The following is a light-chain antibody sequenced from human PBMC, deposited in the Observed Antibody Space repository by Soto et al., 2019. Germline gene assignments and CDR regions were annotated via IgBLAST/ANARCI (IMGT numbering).Light chain of an antibody. CDR3: SSYAGSNNVV. CDR2: EVT. J-gene: IGLJ2*01. V-gene: IGLV2-8*01. Sequence: QYALTQPPSASGSPGQSVTISCTGTSSDVCGYNYVSWYQQHPGKAPKLMIYEVTKRPSGVPDRFSGSKSGNTASLTVSGLQAEDEADYYCSSYAGSNNVVFGGGTKLTVL. CDR1: SSDVCGYNY.